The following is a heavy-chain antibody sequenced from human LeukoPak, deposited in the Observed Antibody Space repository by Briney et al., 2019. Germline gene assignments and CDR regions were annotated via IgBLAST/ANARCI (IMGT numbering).Heavy chain of an antibody. V-gene: IGHV1-2*02. Sequence: ASVKVSCKASGYTFTGYYMHWVRQAPGQGLEWMGWINPNSGATNYAQKFQGRVTMTRDTSISTAYMELSRLRSDDTAVYYCARAIVRYCSCTSCRMGNWFDPWGQGTLVTVSS. CDR1: GYTFTGYY. CDR3: ARAIVRYCSCTSCRMGNWFDP. J-gene: IGHJ5*02. CDR2: INPNSGAT. D-gene: IGHD2-2*01.